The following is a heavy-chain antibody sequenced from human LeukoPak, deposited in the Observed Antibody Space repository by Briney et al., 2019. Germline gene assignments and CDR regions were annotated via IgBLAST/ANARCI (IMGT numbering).Heavy chain of an antibody. J-gene: IGHJ4*02. V-gene: IGHV3-48*02. D-gene: IGHD4-17*01. CDR2: ISSSSNTI. CDR1: GFTFSSYS. CDR3: ARDGPDYGDYGGDFDY. Sequence: PGGSLRLSCAASGFTFSSYSMNWVRQAPGKGLECVSYISSSSNTIYYSDSVKGRFTISRDNVKNSLYLQMNSLRDEDTAVYYCARDGPDYGDYGGDFDYWGQGTLVTVSS.